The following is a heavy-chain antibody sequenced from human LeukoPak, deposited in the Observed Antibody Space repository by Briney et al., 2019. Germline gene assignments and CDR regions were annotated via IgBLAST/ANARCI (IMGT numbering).Heavy chain of an antibody. CDR3: ARGGFSRGDY. Sequence: PGGSLRLSCAASGFTFSSHWMTWVRQAPGKGLEWVANMKGDGTEEYYVDSEKGRFTISRDNAKNSLYLQMNSLRTEDTAVYYCARGGFSRGDYWGQGTLVTVSS. CDR1: GFTFSSHW. D-gene: IGHD3-10*01. J-gene: IGHJ4*02. V-gene: IGHV3-7*01. CDR2: MKGDGTEE.